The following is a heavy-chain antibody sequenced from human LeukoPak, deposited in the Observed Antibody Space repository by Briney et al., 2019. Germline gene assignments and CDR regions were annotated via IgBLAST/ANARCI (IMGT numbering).Heavy chain of an antibody. J-gene: IGHJ6*02. CDR3: AREWGITGTPQQKYYYYYYGMDV. CDR1: GGSISSYY. CDR2: IYTSGST. Sequence: SETLSLTCTVSGGSISSYYWRWIRQPAGKGLEWIGRIYTSGSTNYNPSLKSRVTMSVDTSKNQFSLKLSSVTAADTAVYYCAREWGITGTPQQKYYYYYYGMDVWGQGTAVTVSS. D-gene: IGHD1-7*01. V-gene: IGHV4-4*07.